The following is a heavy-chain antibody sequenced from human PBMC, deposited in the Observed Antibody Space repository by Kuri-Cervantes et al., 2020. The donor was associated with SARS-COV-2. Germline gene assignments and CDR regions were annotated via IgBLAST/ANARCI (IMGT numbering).Heavy chain of an antibody. V-gene: IGHV4-38-2*02. J-gene: IGHJ4*02. CDR3: ARDYGEQYFDY. CDR2: IYHSGST. CDR1: GYSISSGYY. Sequence: GSLRLSCTVSGYSISSGYYWGWIRQPPGKGLEWIGGIYHSGSTYYNPSLKSRVTISVDTSKNQFSLKLSSVTAADTAVYYCARDYGEQYFDYWGQGTLVTVSS. D-gene: IGHD4-17*01.